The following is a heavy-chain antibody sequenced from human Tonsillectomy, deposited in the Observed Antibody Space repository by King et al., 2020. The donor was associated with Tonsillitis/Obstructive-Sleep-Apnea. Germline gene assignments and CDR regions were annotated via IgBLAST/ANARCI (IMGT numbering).Heavy chain of an antibody. CDR1: GYTFTSFG. Sequence: VQLVESGAEVKKPGASVKVSCKASGYTFTSFGISWVRQAPGQGLEWMGWISAYDGNTNYAQNFQGRVTMTTDTSTDTAYMELRSLSSDDTAVYYCARGLKVVSYFDYWGQGTLVTVSS. D-gene: IGHD3-16*02. J-gene: IGHJ4*02. CDR3: ARGLKVVSYFDY. CDR2: ISAYDGNT. V-gene: IGHV1-18*01.